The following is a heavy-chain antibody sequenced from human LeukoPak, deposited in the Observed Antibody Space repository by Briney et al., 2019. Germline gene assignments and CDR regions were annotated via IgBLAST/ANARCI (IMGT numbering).Heavy chain of an antibody. J-gene: IGHJ6*03. CDR2: IKQDGSEK. Sequence: GGSLRLSCAASGFTFSSYWMSWVRQAPGKGLEWVANIKQDGSEKYYVDSVKGRSPISRDNAKISLYLQMNSLRAEDTAVYYCARGRGYGDYRYYYYYYMDVWGKGTTVTVSS. CDR1: GFTFSSYW. CDR3: ARGRGYGDYRYYYYYYMDV. V-gene: IGHV3-7*01. D-gene: IGHD4-17*01.